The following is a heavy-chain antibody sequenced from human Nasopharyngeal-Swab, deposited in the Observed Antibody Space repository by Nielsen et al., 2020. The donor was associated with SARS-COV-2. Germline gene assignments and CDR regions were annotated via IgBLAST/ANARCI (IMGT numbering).Heavy chain of an antibody. CDR3: ARDVGGFDY. Sequence: GESLKISCAASGFTFSSYSMNWVRQPPGKGLEWVSSISSSSSYTNYADSVKGRFTISRDNAKNSLYLQMNSLRAEDTAVYYCARDVGGFDYWGQGTLVTVSS. CDR2: ISSSSSYT. CDR1: GFTFSSYS. D-gene: IGHD3-16*01. V-gene: IGHV3-21*04. J-gene: IGHJ4*02.